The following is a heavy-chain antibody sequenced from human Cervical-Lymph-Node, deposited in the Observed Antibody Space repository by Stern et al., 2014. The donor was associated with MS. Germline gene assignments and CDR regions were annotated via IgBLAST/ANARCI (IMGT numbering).Heavy chain of an antibody. CDR3: ARHVQGFDY. Sequence: EVQLVESGAEVKKPGESLKISCKLSGYSFTIYYIAWVRQMPGNVLEWMGVIYPYDSDTTYSPSVQGQVTISADKSITSAYLQWSSLRASDTAMYYCARHVQGFDYWGQGTLVTVSS. V-gene: IGHV5-51*01. CDR1: GYSFTIYY. J-gene: IGHJ4*02. CDR2: IYPYDSDT.